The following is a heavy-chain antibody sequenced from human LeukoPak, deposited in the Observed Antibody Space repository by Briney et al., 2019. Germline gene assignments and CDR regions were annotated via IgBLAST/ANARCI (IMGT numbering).Heavy chain of an antibody. Sequence: LGESLKISCKGSGYTFTSQWIGWVRQMPGKGLEWMGSIYPGDADARYSPSFEGQVTISADKSISTAYLQWSSLKASDTAMYYCASPHPYDNSGYGAFDIWGQGTMVTISS. CDR2: IYPGDADA. CDR3: ASPHPYDNSGYGAFDI. D-gene: IGHD3-22*01. V-gene: IGHV5-51*01. J-gene: IGHJ3*02. CDR1: GYTFTSQW.